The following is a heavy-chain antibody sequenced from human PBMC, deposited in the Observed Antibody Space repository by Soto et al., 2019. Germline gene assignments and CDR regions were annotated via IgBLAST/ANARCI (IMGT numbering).Heavy chain of an antibody. J-gene: IGHJ6*02. CDR3: ARAYYYDSSGPPGGMDV. D-gene: IGHD3-22*01. V-gene: IGHV5-51*01. CDR1: GYSFTSYW. CDR2: IYPGDSDT. Sequence: GESLKLSCKCSGYSFTSYWIGWVRQIPGKGLEWMGIIYPGDSDTRYSPSFQGQVTISADKSISTAYLQWSSLKASDTAMYYCARAYYYDSSGPPGGMDVWGQGTTVTVSS.